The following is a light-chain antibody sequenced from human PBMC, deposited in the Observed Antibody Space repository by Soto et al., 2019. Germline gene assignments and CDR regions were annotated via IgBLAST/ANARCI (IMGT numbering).Light chain of an antibody. CDR2: EGS. Sequence: QSVLTQPASVSGSPGQSITISCTGTSSDVGSYNPVSWYQQHPGKAPKLMIYEGSKRPSGVSNRFSGSKSGNTASLTISGLQAEDEADYYCCSYAGSSTFYVFGTGTQLTVL. CDR3: CSYAGSSTFYV. J-gene: IGLJ1*01. V-gene: IGLV2-23*01. CDR1: SSDVGSYNP.